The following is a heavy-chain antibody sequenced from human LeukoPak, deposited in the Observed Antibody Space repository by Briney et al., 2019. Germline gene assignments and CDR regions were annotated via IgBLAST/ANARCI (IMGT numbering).Heavy chain of an antibody. D-gene: IGHD5-18*01. CDR2: IYTSGST. CDR3: ASKYSYVGGYFDY. Sequence: PSQTLSLTCTVSGGFISSGSYYWSWIRQPAGKGLEWIGRIYTSGSTNYNSSLKSRVTISADASKNHFSLKLSSVTAADTAVYYCASKYSYVGGYFDYWDQGTLVTVSS. CDR1: GGFISSGSYY. V-gene: IGHV4-61*02. J-gene: IGHJ4*02.